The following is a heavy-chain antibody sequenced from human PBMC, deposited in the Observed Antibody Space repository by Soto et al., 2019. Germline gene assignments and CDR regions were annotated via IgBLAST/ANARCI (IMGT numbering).Heavy chain of an antibody. V-gene: IGHV3-23*01. J-gene: IGHJ4*02. CDR2: ISGSGGST. D-gene: IGHD5-12*01. CDR1: GFTFSSYA. Sequence: EVQLLESGGGLVQPGGSLRLSCAASGFTFSSYAMSWVRQAPGKGLEWVSAISGSGGSTYYADSGKGRFTISRDNSKNTLYLQMNSLRAEDTAVYYCAKSGSYDGWYYIDYWGQGTLVTVSS. CDR3: AKSGSYDGWYYIDY.